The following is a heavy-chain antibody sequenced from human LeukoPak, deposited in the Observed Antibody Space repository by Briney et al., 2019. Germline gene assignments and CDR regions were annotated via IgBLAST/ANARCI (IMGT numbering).Heavy chain of an antibody. V-gene: IGHV1-18*04. CDR1: GYTFTSYG. CDR3: ARDPVAGPLGSWFDP. CDR2: ISAYNGNT. D-gene: IGHD6-19*01. Sequence: ASVKVSCKASGYTFTSYGISWVRQAPGQGLEWMGWISAYNGNTNYAQKLQGRVTMTTDTSTSRAYMELRSLRSDDTAVYYCARDPVAGPLGSWFDPWGQGTLVTVSS. J-gene: IGHJ5*02.